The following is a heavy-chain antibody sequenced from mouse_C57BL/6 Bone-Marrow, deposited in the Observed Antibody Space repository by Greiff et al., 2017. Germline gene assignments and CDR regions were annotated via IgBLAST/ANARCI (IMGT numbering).Heavy chain of an antibody. Sequence: AQRVESGAELVRPGTSVKMSCKASGYTFTNYWIGWAKQRPGHGLEWIGDIYPGGGYTNYNEKFKGKATLTADKSSSTAYMQFSSLTSEDSAIYYCASGPYYFDYWGQGTTLTVSS. J-gene: IGHJ2*01. CDR3: ASGPYYFDY. V-gene: IGHV1-63*01. CDR1: GYTFTNYW. D-gene: IGHD3-1*01. CDR2: IYPGGGYT.